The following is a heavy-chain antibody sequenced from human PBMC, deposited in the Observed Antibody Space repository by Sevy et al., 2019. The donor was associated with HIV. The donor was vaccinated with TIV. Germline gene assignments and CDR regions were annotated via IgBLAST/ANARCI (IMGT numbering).Heavy chain of an antibody. J-gene: IGHJ4*02. CDR2: IRRRVFGGTT. D-gene: IGHD3-3*01. V-gene: IGHV3-49*04. CDR1: GFIFGDYA. Sequence: GGSLRLSCIGSGFIFGDYAINWVRQAPGKGLEWIGFIRRRVFGGTTQYAASVKGRFTISRDDSKSIAYLQMNSLGNEDTGIYYCTRGGSMTILSPWDYWGQGILVTVSS. CDR3: TRGGSMTILSPWDY.